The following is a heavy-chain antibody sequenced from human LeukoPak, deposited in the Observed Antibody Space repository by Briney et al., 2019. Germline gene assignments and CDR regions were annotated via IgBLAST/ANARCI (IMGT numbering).Heavy chain of an antibody. J-gene: IGHJ4*02. CDR2: ISESGDTT. CDR1: GFTFSNYA. CDR3: AKQWVDC. Sequence: GGSLRLSCAASGFTFSNYAMNWDRQAPGKGLEWVSSISESGDTTHYADSVKGRFTISRDNAQNTLYLQMNTLRAEDTALYYCAKQWVDCWGQGTLVTVSS. D-gene: IGHD1-26*01. V-gene: IGHV3-23*01.